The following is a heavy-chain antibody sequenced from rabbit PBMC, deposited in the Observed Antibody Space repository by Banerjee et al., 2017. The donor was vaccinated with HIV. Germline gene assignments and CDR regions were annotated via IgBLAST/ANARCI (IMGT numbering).Heavy chain of an antibody. D-gene: IGHD7-1*01. V-gene: IGHV1S45*01. CDR1: GFSFSSNYH. CDR3: AKFSFSTDFNL. CDR2: IETGSDNT. Sequence: QEQLEESGGDLVKPEGSLTLTCTASGFSFSSNYHMGWVRQAPGKGLEWIGCIETGSDNTYYANWAKGRFTISKTSSTTVTLQMTSLTAADTATYFCAKFSFSTDFNLWGQGTLVTVS. J-gene: IGHJ4*01.